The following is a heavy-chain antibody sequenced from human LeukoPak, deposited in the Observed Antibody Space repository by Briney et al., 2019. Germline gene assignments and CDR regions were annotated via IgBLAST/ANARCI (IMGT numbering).Heavy chain of an antibody. D-gene: IGHD6-19*01. CDR2: ICGSGGCT. V-gene: IGHV3-23*01. Sequence: GGSLRLSCEASGFTFNTYAIYWVRQAPGKGLEWVTGICGSGGCTYYADSVKGRFTISRDNSKNTVYLQMNSLTADDTAVYYCAKTTVGYSSGRYPGWPADCWGQGTLVTVSS. CDR3: AKTTVGYSSGRYPGWPADC. J-gene: IGHJ4*02. CDR1: GFTFNTYA.